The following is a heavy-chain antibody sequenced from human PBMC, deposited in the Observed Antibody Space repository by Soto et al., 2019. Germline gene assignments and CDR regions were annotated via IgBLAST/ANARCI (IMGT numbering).Heavy chain of an antibody. CDR3: AKQRGRTIFGGPPLFDY. V-gene: IGHV3-23*01. J-gene: IGHJ4*02. CDR1: GFTFSSYA. CDR2: ISGSGGST. D-gene: IGHD3-3*01. Sequence: PGGSLRLSCAASGFTFSSYAMSWVRQAPGKGLEWVSAISGSGGSTYYADSVKGRFTISRDNSKNTLYLQMNSLRAEDTVVYYCAKQRGRTIFGGPPLFDYWGQGTLVTVSS.